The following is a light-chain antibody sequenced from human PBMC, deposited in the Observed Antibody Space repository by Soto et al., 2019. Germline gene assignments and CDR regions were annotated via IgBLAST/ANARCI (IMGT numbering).Light chain of an antibody. J-gene: IGKJ5*01. CDR2: GTS. Sequence: EIVMTQSPATLSVSPGEGATLSCRASQSVSGNLAWYQQKPGQAHRLLIYGTSIRATGVPARFSGSGSETDFTPTITSLEPEDFAVYYGQQRNNWPPITFCQVTRLEIK. V-gene: IGKV3-15*01. CDR3: QQRNNWPPIT. CDR1: QSVSGN.